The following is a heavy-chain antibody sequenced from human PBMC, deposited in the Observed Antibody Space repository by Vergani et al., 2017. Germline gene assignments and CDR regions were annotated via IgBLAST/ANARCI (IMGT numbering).Heavy chain of an antibody. Sequence: QVQLQQSGPGLVKPSQTLTLTCAISGDSVSSNRAAWNWIRQSPSRGLEWLGRTYYRSKWYNDYAISVKSRISIKSDTSKNQFSLQVNSVTPEDTAVYYCARDRVGYDSGWYGNFDYWGQGTLVTVSS. D-gene: IGHD6-13*01. J-gene: IGHJ4*02. V-gene: IGHV6-1*01. CDR2: TYYRSKWYN. CDR3: ARDRVGYDSGWYGNFDY. CDR1: GDSVSSNRAA.